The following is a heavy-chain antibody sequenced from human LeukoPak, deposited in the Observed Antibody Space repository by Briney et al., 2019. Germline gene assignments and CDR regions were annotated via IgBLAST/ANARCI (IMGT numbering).Heavy chain of an antibody. CDR3: ARAKKGFGVVTLYYSDY. CDR1: GFTFSSDW. D-gene: IGHD3-3*01. Sequence: GGSLRLSCAASGFTFSSDWMHWVRQAPGKGLVWVSRIKSDGSSTDYADSVKGRFTISRDNAKSTLYLQMNSLRAEDTAVYYCARAKKGFGVVTLYYSDYWGQGTLVTVSS. J-gene: IGHJ4*02. V-gene: IGHV3-74*01. CDR2: IKSDGSST.